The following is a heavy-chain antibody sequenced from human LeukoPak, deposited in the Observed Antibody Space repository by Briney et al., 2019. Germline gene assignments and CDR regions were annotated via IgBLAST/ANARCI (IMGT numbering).Heavy chain of an antibody. Sequence: ASVNVSCKASGYTFTVYYMHWVRQAPGQGLEWMGWINPNSGGTNYAQKFQGRVTMTRDTSISTAYMELSRLRSDDTAVYYCATSSGYYRNWFDPWGQGTLVTVSS. J-gene: IGHJ5*02. V-gene: IGHV1-2*02. CDR3: ATSSGYYRNWFDP. CDR1: GYTFTVYY. CDR2: INPNSGGT. D-gene: IGHD3-22*01.